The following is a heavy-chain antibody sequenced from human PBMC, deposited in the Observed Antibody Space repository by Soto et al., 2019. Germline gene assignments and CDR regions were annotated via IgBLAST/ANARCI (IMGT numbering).Heavy chain of an antibody. J-gene: IGHJ4*02. D-gene: IGHD3-10*01. Sequence: QVQLQESGPGLVKPSQTLSLTCTVSGGSISSADYYWSWIRQHPGKGLEWIGYIYYSWSTYYNPSLKSRVTISVDASKNHFSLKLSSVTSADTAVYYCARYGSGTYSPTTFDCWGQGTLVTVSS. CDR3: ARYGSGTYSPTTFDC. CDR2: IYYSWST. CDR1: GGSISSADYY. V-gene: IGHV4-31*03.